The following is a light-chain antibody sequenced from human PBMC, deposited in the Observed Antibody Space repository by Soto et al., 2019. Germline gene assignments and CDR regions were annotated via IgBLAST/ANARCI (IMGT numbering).Light chain of an antibody. CDR2: DAS. CDR1: QTISTW. V-gene: IGKV1-5*01. CDR3: QQSETYPLT. Sequence: DIHMTQSPSTLSASVGDRATITCRASQTISTWLAWYQHKPGKAPNLLIYDASTLMSGVPSRFSGSGSGTEFTLTISSLQPGDFATYYCQQSETYPLTFGQGTRLEIK. J-gene: IGKJ5*01.